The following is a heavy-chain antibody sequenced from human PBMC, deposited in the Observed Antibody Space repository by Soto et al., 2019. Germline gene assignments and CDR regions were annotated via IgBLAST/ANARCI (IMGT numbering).Heavy chain of an antibody. CDR1: GYTLTDLS. V-gene: IGHV1-24*01. CDR3: AAPLWSKYNYDY. CDR2: FDPEDGET. D-gene: IGHD3-10*01. Sequence: ASVKVSCKVSGYTLTDLSMHWVRQAPGRGLEWMGGFDPEDGETIHAQKFQGRVTMTEDTSTETAYMELSSLRSEDTAVYYCAAPLWSKYNYDYWGQGTLGTAPQ. J-gene: IGHJ4*02.